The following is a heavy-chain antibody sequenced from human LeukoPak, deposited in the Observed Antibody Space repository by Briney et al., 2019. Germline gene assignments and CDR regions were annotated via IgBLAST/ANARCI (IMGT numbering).Heavy chain of an antibody. CDR2: IYPGDSDT. V-gene: IGHV5-51*01. J-gene: IGHJ2*01. CDR3: ARVKGAAWYGDL. CDR1: GYNYRNYW. D-gene: IGHD6-25*01. Sequence: GESLKISCKGSGYNYRNYWDVWVRQMPGKGLEWMGIIYPGDSDTRYSPSFQGQVTISADKSITTAYLQLSSLKASDTAIYYCARVKGAAWYGDLWGRGTLVTVSS.